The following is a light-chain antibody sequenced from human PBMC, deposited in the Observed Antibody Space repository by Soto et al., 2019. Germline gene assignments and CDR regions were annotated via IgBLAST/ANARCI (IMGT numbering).Light chain of an antibody. CDR2: MVS. J-gene: IGKJ1*01. V-gene: IGKV2-30*01. Sequence: DVVVTQSALSLPVTLGQTASISWRSSQILLGSNGYASLHWIQQRPRQPPRLLTYMVSTRASGVLTRFSCRGSWTEFTRTMRSVESDDFATYYCHQYNSYWTFGQGTKVDIK. CDR1: QILLGSNGYAS. CDR3: HQYNSYWT.